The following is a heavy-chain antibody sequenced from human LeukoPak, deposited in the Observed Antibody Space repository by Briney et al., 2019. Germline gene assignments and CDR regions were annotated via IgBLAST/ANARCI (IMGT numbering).Heavy chain of an antibody. CDR3: ARDLQGSYSFNWFDP. D-gene: IGHD1-26*01. CDR2: INSDGSST. J-gene: IGHJ5*02. V-gene: IGHV3-74*01. CDR1: GFTFSSYW. Sequence: GGSLRLSCAASGFTFSSYWMHWVRQAPGKGLVWVSRINSDGSSTSYADSVKGRFTISRDNSKTTLYLQMDSLRAEDTAVYYCARDLQGSYSFNWFDPWGQVTLVTVSS.